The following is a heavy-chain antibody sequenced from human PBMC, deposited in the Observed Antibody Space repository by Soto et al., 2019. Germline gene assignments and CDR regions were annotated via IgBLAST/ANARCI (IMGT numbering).Heavy chain of an antibody. V-gene: IGHV1-46*01. CDR1: GYTFTSYY. Sequence: ASVKVSCKASGYTFTSYYMHWVRQAPGQGLEWMGIINPSGGSTSYAQKFQGRVTMTRDTSTSTVYMELSSLRSEDTAVYYCSREDPTYYYDSSGSHYYYYGMDVWGQGTTVTVPS. CDR3: SREDPTYYYDSSGSHYYYYGMDV. CDR2: INPSGGST. D-gene: IGHD3-22*01. J-gene: IGHJ6*02.